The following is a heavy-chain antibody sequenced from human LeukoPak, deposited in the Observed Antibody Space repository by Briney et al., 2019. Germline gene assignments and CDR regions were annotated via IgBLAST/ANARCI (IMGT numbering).Heavy chain of an antibody. CDR1: GGSISSGSYY. V-gene: IGHV4-61*02. CDR2: IYTSGST. CDR3: ARGRNYYDTTTPAAPPKHDY. Sequence: PSETLSLTCTVSGGSISSGSYYWSWIRQPAGKGLEWIGRIYTSGSTNYNPSLKSRVTISVDTSKNQFSLKLSSVTAADTAVYYCARGRNYYDTTTPAAPPKHDYWGQGTLVTVSS. D-gene: IGHD3-22*01. J-gene: IGHJ4*02.